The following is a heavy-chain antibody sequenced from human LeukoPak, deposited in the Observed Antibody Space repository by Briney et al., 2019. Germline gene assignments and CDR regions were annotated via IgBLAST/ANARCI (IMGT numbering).Heavy chain of an antibody. CDR2: IYHSGST. CDR1: GGSISSSNW. J-gene: IGHJ4*02. D-gene: IGHD3-22*01. V-gene: IGHV4-4*02. CDR3: ARARYYESSGYTFDY. Sequence: PSETLSLTCAVSGGSISSSNWWSWVRQPPGKGLEWIGEIYHSGSTNYNPSLKSRVTISVDKSKNQFSLKLSSVTAADTAVYFCARARYYESSGYTFDYWGQGTLLTVSS.